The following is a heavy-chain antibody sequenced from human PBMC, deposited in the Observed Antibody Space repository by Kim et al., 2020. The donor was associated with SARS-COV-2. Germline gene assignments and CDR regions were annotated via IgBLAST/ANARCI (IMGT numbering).Heavy chain of an antibody. D-gene: IGHD3-16*02. Sequence: YTPSLKGLDTISVNPSKNQFSLQLSSVTAADTAVYYCARQALRELSYLDYWGQGTLVTVSS. V-gene: IGHV4-39*01. CDR3: ARQALRELSYLDY. J-gene: IGHJ4*02.